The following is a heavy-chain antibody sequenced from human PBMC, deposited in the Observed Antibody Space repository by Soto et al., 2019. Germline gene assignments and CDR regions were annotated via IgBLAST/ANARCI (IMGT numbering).Heavy chain of an antibody. J-gene: IGHJ3*02. CDR1: GFTFSSYA. Sequence: SGFTFSSYAMSWVRQAPGKGLEWVSAISGSGGSTYYADSVKGRFTISRDNSKNSLYLQMNSLRAEDTAVYYCARDILADYGDSHDAFDIWGQGTMVTVSS. V-gene: IGHV3-23*01. D-gene: IGHD4-17*01. CDR3: ARDILADYGDSHDAFDI. CDR2: ISGSGGST.